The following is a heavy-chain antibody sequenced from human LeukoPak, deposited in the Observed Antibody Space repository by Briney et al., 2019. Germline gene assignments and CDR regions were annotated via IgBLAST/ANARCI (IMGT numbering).Heavy chain of an antibody. CDR3: ARGRGRYCSSTSCRNWFDP. V-gene: IGHV4-34*01. J-gene: IGHJ5*02. CDR2: INHSGST. D-gene: IGHD2-2*01. Sequence: SETPSLTCAVYGGSFSGYYWSWIRQPPGKGLEWIGEINHSGSTNYNPSLKSRVTISVDTSKNQFSLKLSSVTAADTAVYYCARGRGRYCSSTSCRNWFDPWGQGTLVTVSS. CDR1: GGSFSGYY.